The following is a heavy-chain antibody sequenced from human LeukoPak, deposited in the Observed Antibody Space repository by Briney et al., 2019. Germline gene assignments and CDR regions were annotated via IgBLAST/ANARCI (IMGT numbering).Heavy chain of an antibody. CDR1: GYTFTSYG. CDR3: ARGTMRDGH. CDR2: INVYNGET. Sequence: ASVKVSCKTSGYTFTSYGINWVRQAPGQGVEWMGWINVYNGETKKTQNFHDRLTLTTDTSTSTAYMELRSLRSDDTAVYYCARGTMRDGHWGQGTLVTVSA. V-gene: IGHV1-18*01. D-gene: IGHD5-24*01. J-gene: IGHJ4*02.